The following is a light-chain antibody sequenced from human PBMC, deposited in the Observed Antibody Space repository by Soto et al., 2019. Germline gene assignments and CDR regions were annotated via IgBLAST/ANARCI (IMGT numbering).Light chain of an antibody. CDR2: KAS. Sequence: DIQMTQSPSTLSSSVGDRVTVTCRASQSISIWLAWYQQKPGKAPKILIYKASSLESGVPSRFSGSGSGTEFTLTISSLQPDDFATYYCQQYSTYPPRTFXQGTKVDIK. J-gene: IGKJ1*01. CDR3: QQYSTYPPRT. CDR1: QSISIW. V-gene: IGKV1-5*03.